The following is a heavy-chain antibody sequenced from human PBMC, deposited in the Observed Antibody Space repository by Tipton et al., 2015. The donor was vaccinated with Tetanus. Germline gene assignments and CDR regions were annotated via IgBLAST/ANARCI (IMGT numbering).Heavy chain of an antibody. CDR1: FGSTFNSFI. D-gene: IGHD5-12*01. Sequence: QVQLVQSGAEVKMPGDSVKVSCKASFGSTFNSFIITWVRQAPGQGLEWMGWIRAHNGDTKYAQKFQGRVTLTTDTSTMTAYMEVRSLRSDDTAVYYCVREISGGNSGYDYYFDNWGQGTLVTVSA. V-gene: IGHV1-18*01. J-gene: IGHJ4*02. CDR2: IRAHNGDT. CDR3: VREISGGNSGYDYYFDN.